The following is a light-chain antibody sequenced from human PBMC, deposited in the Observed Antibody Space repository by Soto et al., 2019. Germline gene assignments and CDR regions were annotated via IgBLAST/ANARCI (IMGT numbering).Light chain of an antibody. CDR3: QQRLNWPLT. V-gene: IGKV3-11*01. Sequence: EIVLTRSPGTLSLSPGERATLSCRASQSVSSYLAWYQQKPGQAPRLLIYDASNRATGIPARFSGSGSGTDFTLTISSLEPEDFAVYYCQQRLNWPLTFGGGTKVEIK. CDR1: QSVSSY. CDR2: DAS. J-gene: IGKJ4*01.